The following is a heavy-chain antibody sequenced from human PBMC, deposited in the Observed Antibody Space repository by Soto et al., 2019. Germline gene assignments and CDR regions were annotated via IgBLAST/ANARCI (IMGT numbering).Heavy chain of an antibody. J-gene: IGHJ6*02. Sequence: QVQLVESGGGVVQPGRSLRLSCAASGFTFSSYGIHWVRQAPGKGLEWVAVIWYDGSNKYYADSVKGRFTISRDNSQNTLYMQMNSLRAEDMAVYYCARARGSYSPYYYYYGMDVWGQGTTVTVSS. D-gene: IGHD1-26*01. V-gene: IGHV3-33*01. CDR3: ARARGSYSPYYYYYGMDV. CDR2: IWYDGSNK. CDR1: GFTFSSYG.